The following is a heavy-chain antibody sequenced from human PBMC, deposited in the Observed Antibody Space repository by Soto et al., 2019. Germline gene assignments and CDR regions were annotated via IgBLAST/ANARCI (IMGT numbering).Heavy chain of an antibody. D-gene: IGHD2-8*02. CDR2: IYFIGST. CDR1: GGSISSGGYS. CDR3: ARAGLGFFTDRPCWFAP. J-gene: IGHJ5*02. V-gene: IGHV4-30-2*01. Sequence: PSETLSLTCAVSGGSISSGGYSWSWIRQPPGKGLEWIGYIYFIGSTYYNPSLKSRVTISVDRSKNQFSLNLSSVTAADTAVYYCARAGLGFFTDRPCWFAPSGQRTPVTVSS.